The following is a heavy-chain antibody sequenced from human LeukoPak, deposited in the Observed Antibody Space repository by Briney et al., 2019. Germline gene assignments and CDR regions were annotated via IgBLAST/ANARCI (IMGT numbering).Heavy chain of an antibody. CDR3: ATDDDILTGYFVP. CDR1: GYTFTGYY. D-gene: IGHD3-9*01. J-gene: IGHJ4*02. Sequence: ASVKVSXKASGYTFTGYYMHWVRQAPGQGLEWMGRINPNSGGTNYAQKFQGRVTMTRDTSISTAYMELSRLRSDDTAVYYCATDDDILTGYFVPWGQGTLVTVSS. V-gene: IGHV1-2*06. CDR2: INPNSGGT.